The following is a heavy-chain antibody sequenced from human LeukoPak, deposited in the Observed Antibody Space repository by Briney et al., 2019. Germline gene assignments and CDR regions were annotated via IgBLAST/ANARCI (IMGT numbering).Heavy chain of an antibody. Sequence: PSETLSLTCAVYGGSFSGYYWSWIRQPPGKGLEWIGEINHSGSTNYNPSLKSRVTISVDTSKNQFSLKLSSVTAADTVVYYCARGKTVTNYYDYWGQGTLVTVSS. CDR2: INHSGST. V-gene: IGHV4-34*01. CDR3: ARGKTVTNYYDY. CDR1: GGSFSGYY. D-gene: IGHD4-11*01. J-gene: IGHJ4*02.